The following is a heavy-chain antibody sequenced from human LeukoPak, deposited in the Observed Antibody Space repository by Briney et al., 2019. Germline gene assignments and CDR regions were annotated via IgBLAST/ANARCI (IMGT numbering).Heavy chain of an antibody. CDR2: IYYTGST. CDR3: ARDLGLHPNWFDP. Sequence: SETLSLTCTVSGGSINSGGYFWNWIRQHPGRGLEWIGSIYYTGSTSYYPSLKSRLTISIATSKNQFSLRLNSVIAADTAVYYCARDLGLHPNWFDPWGQGTLVTVSS. CDR1: GGSINSGGYF. D-gene: IGHD1-7*01. J-gene: IGHJ5*02. V-gene: IGHV4-31*03.